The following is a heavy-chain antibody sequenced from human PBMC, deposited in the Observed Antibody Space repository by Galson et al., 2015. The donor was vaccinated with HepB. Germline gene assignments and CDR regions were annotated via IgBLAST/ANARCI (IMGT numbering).Heavy chain of an antibody. CDR1: GYTFTSYG. J-gene: IGHJ4*02. V-gene: IGHV1-18*01. CDR3: ARVARSYYNQKPITE. Sequence: QSGAEVKKPGASVKVSCKASGYTFTSYGISWVRQAPGQGLEWMGWISAYNGNTNYAQKLQGRVTMTTDTSTSTAYMELRSLRSDDTAVYYCARVARSYYNQKPITEWGQGTLVTVSS. CDR2: ISAYNGNT. D-gene: IGHD3-10*01.